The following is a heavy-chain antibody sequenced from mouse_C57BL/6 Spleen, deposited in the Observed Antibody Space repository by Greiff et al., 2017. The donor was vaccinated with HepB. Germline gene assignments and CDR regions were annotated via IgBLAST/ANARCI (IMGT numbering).Heavy chain of an antibody. J-gene: IGHJ2*01. Sequence: QVQLQQPGAELVMPGASVKLSCKASGYTFTSYWMHWVKQRPGQGLEWIGEIDPSDSYTNYNQKFKGKSTLTVDKSSSTAYMQLSSLTSEDSAVYYCARSSLYDYDGTEYFDYWGQGTTLTVSS. D-gene: IGHD2-4*01. CDR3: ARSSLYDYDGTEYFDY. CDR1: GYTFTSYW. CDR2: IDPSDSYT. V-gene: IGHV1-69*01.